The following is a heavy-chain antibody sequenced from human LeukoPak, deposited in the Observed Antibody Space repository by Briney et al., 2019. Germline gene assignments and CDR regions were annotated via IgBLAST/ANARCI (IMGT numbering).Heavy chain of an antibody. D-gene: IGHD3-22*01. Sequence: PSQTLSLTCTVSGGSISSGSYYWRWLRQPAGKGLEWIGRIYTSGSTNYNPSLKSRVTISVDTSKNQFSLKLSSVTAADTAVYYCAREQNVITAEPDDAFDIWGQGTMVTVSS. V-gene: IGHV4-61*02. CDR1: GGSISSGSYY. CDR3: AREQNVITAEPDDAFDI. J-gene: IGHJ3*02. CDR2: IYTSGST.